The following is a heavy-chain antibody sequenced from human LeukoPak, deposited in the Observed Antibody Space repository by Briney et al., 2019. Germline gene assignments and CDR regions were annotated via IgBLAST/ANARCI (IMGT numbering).Heavy chain of an antibody. CDR3: ARAGELRYMDV. V-gene: IGHV3-11*04. D-gene: IGHD3-16*01. CDR1: GFTFSDYY. J-gene: IGHJ6*03. Sequence: GGSLRLSCSASGFTFSDYYMSWIRQAPGKGLEWVSTIKGIGPTTYYADSLKGRFTISRDNAKNSLFLQMSSLRADDTAIYYCARAGELRYMDVWGKGTAVTVSS. CDR2: IKGIGPTT.